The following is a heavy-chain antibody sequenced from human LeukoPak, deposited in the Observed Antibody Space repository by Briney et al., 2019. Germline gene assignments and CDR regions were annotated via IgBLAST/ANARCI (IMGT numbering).Heavy chain of an antibody. V-gene: IGHV1-2*02. J-gene: IGHJ4*02. CDR2: TNPNSGGT. Sequence: GASVKVSCKASGYTFTGYYMHWVRQAPGQGLEWMGWTNPNSGGTNYAQKFQGRVTMTRDTSISTAYMELSRLRSDDTAVYYCARGRLRGSSTSCYPFWGQGTLVTVSS. CDR3: ARGRLRGSSTSCYPF. D-gene: IGHD2-2*01. CDR1: GYTFTGYY.